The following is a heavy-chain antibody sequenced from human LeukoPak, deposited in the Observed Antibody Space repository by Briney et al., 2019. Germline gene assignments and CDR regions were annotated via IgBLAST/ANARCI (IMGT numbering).Heavy chain of an antibody. CDR2: ISAYSGDT. CDR3: ARDTGYDSNGYYRPFDI. J-gene: IGHJ3*02. Sequence: ASVKVSCKASGYTFTTYTLSWVRQAPGQGLEWMGWISAYSGDTNYAPKLQGRVTMTTDTSTGTAYMELRSLRSDDTAVYYCARDTGYDSNGYYRPFDIWGQGTMVTVSS. CDR1: GYTFTTYT. D-gene: IGHD3-22*01. V-gene: IGHV1-18*01.